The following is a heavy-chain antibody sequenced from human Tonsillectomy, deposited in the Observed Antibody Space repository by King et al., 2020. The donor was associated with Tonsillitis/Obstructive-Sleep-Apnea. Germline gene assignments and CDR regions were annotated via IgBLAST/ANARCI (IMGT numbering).Heavy chain of an antibody. CDR2: IYYSGST. CDR1: GGSISSSSYY. CDR3: ARHGVVVPAAMVDY. Sequence: QLQESGPGLVKPSETLSLTCTVSGGSISSSSYYWGWIRQPPGKGLEWIGSIYYSGSTYYNPSLKSRVTISVDTSKNHFSLKLSSVTAADTAVYYCARHGVVVPAAMVDYWGQGTLVTVSS. J-gene: IGHJ4*02. D-gene: IGHD2-2*01. V-gene: IGHV4-39*01.